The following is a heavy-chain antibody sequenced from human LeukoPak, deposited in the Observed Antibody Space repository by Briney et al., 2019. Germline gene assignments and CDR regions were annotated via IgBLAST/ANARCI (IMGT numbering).Heavy chain of an antibody. D-gene: IGHD3-10*01. J-gene: IGHJ4*02. CDR3: ARDGILLWFGELPNVENYFDY. Sequence: GASVKVSCKASGYTFTSYGISWVRQAPGQGLEWMGWISAYNGNTNYAQKLQGRVTMTTDTSTSTAYMELRSLRSDGAAVYYCARDGILLWFGELPNVENYFDYWGQGTLVTVSS. CDR2: ISAYNGNT. V-gene: IGHV1-18*01. CDR1: GYTFTSYG.